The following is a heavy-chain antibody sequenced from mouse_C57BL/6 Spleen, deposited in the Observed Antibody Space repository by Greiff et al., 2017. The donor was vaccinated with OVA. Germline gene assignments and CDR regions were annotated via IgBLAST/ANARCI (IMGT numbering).Heavy chain of an antibody. CDR2: IYPGSGST. V-gene: IGHV1-55*01. J-gene: IGHJ2*01. CDR3: ARMGYGNLADY. D-gene: IGHD2-1*01. CDR1: GYTFTSYW. Sequence: QVQLQQPGAELVKPGASVTMSCKASGYTFTSYWITWVKQRPGQGLEWIGDIYPGSGSTNYNEKFKSKATLTVDTSSSTAYMQLSSLTSEDSAVYYCARMGYGNLADYWGQGTTLTVSS.